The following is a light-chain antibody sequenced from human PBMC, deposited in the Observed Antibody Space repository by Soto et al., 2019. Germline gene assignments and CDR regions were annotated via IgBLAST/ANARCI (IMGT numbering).Light chain of an antibody. V-gene: IGKV1-5*03. J-gene: IGKJ2*01. Sequence: DIQMTQSPSTLSASVGDRVTITCRASQSISSWLAWYQQKPGKAPKLLIYKASSLESGLPSRFSGSGYGTEFTLTISSLQRDDFASYYCQQYNSYPMYTFGQGTKLEI. CDR3: QQYNSYPMYT. CDR2: KAS. CDR1: QSISSW.